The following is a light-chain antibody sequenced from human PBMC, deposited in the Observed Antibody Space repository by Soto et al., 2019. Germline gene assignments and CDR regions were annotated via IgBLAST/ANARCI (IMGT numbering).Light chain of an antibody. CDR2: KAS. Sequence: DIQMTQSPSTLSASVGDRVTITCRASQSISSWLAWYQQKPGRAPKLLIYKASSLESGVPSRFSGSGSGTEFTLTISSLQPDDFATYYCQQYNSQWTFGQGTKVDNK. CDR3: QQYNSQWT. J-gene: IGKJ1*01. CDR1: QSISSW. V-gene: IGKV1-5*03.